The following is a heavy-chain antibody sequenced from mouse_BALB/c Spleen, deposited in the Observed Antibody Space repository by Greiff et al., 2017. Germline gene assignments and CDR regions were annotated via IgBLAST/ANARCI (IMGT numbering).Heavy chain of an antibody. J-gene: IGHJ3*01. Sequence: VKLVESGPGLVAPSQSLSITCTVSGFSLTSYGVHWVRQPPGKGLEWLGVIWAGGSTNYNSALMSRLSISKDNSKSQVFLKMNSLQTDDTAMYYCARGYYGSSYGFAYWGQGTLVTVSA. CDR3: ARGYYGSSYGFAY. CDR1: GFSLTSYG. CDR2: IWAGGST. D-gene: IGHD1-1*01. V-gene: IGHV2-9*02.